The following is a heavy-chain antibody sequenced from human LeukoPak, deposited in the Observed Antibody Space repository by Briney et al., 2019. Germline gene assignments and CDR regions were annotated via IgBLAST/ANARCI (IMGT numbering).Heavy chain of an antibody. D-gene: IGHD3-16*01. V-gene: IGHV4-59*01. CDR3: ARSLGVSPGRTSDFDY. J-gene: IGHJ4*02. Sequence: ETLSLPCPVSGGSISYYYWSWIRQPPGKGLEWIGYIYYSGNTNYNPSLKSRVTTSVDTSKNQFSLKLGSVTAADTAVYYCARSLGVSPGRTSDFDYWGQGTLVTVSS. CDR1: GGSISYYY. CDR2: IYYSGNT.